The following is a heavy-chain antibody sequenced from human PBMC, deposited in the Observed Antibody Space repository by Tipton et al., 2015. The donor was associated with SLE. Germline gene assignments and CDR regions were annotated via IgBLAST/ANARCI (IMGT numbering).Heavy chain of an antibody. Sequence: LRLSCAASGFNFSTYALHWVRQAPGKGLEWVAVIGYDGTNRHYVDSVKGRFTISRDNSRNTLLLQMTSLRPEDTAVYFCARDGYTHTWYYLDSWGQGSLVTVSS. CDR1: GFNFSTYA. J-gene: IGHJ4*02. V-gene: IGHV3-30*01. CDR2: IGYDGTNR. D-gene: IGHD2-2*02. CDR3: ARDGYTHTWYYLDS.